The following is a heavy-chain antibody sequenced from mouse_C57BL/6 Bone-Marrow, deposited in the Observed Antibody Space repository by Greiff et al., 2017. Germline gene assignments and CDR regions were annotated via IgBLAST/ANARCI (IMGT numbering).Heavy chain of an antibody. CDR2: IDPNSGGT. Sequence: QVQLKQPGAELVKPGASVKLSCKASGYTFTSYWMHWVKQRPGRGLEWIGRIDPNSGGTKYNEKFKSKATLTVDKPSSTAYMQLSSLTSEDSAVYYCARRGYGSPLNFDVWGTGGTVTVSS. CDR1: GYTFTSYW. CDR3: ARRGYGSPLNFDV. D-gene: IGHD1-1*01. J-gene: IGHJ1*03. V-gene: IGHV1-72*01.